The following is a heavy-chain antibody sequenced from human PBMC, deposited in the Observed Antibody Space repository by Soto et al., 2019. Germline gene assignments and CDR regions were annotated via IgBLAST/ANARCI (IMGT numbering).Heavy chain of an antibody. Sequence: QVQLVQSGAEVKKPGSSVKVSCKASGGTFSSYAISWVRQAPGQGLEWMGGIIPISGTANYAQKFQGRLTLTADESTSTAYMELSSLRSEDTAVYYCARSQGSSTSLEIYYYYYYGMDVWGQGTTVTVSS. CDR1: GGTFSSYA. J-gene: IGHJ6*02. D-gene: IGHD2-2*01. V-gene: IGHV1-69*01. CDR3: ARSQGSSTSLEIYYYYYYGMDV. CDR2: IIPISGTA.